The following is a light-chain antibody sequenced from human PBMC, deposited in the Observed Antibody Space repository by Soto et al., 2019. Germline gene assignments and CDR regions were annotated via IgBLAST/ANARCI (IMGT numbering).Light chain of an antibody. V-gene: IGKV3-15*01. Sequence: EIVMTRSPATLSVSPGDTATLSCRASQSIGSNVGWYQQKPGQAPRLLIYGASTRATGISARFSGSGSGTEFSLTISSLKSEDLAVYYCQQYNTWSLITFGQGTRLEIK. J-gene: IGKJ5*01. CDR1: QSIGSN. CDR3: QQYNTWSLIT. CDR2: GAS.